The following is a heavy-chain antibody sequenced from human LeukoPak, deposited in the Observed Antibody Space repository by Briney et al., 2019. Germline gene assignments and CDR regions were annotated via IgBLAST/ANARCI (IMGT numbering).Heavy chain of an antibody. CDR2: IIPIFGTA. V-gene: IGHV1-69*06. J-gene: IGHJ6*03. CDR1: GGTFSSYA. D-gene: IGHD3-10*01. Sequence: EASVKVSCKASGGTFSSYAISWVRQAPGQGLEWMGGIIPIFGTANYAQKFQGRVTITADKSTSTAYMELSSLRSEDTAVYYCARARKPMVRGVIPLNYYYYMDVWGKGTTVTVSS. CDR3: ARARKPMVRGVIPLNYYYYMDV.